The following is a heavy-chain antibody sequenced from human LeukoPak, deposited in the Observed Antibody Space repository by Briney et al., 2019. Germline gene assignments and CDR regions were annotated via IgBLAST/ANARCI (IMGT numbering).Heavy chain of an antibody. Sequence: PGGSLRLSCAASGFTFSGYTMNWVRQAPGKGLEWVSYISSSSSTIYYADSVKGRFTISRDNAKNSLYLQMNSLRDEDTAVYYCAQTDRTDFDYWGQGTLVTVSS. D-gene: IGHD2-8*02. CDR3: AQTDRTDFDY. J-gene: IGHJ4*02. CDR1: GFTFSGYT. V-gene: IGHV3-48*02. CDR2: ISSSSSTI.